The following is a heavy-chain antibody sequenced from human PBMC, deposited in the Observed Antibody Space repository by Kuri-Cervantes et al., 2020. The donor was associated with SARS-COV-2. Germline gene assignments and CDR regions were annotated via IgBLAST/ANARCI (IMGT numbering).Heavy chain of an antibody. Sequence: GSLRLSCTVSGGSISSYYWGWIRQPPGKGLEWIGSIYHSGSTYYNPSLKSRVTISVDTSKNQFSLKLSSVTAADTALYFCASHLSLRAVFDYWGQGALVTVSS. CDR1: GGSISSYY. V-gene: IGHV4-38-2*02. J-gene: IGHJ4*02. D-gene: IGHD3-10*01. CDR2: IYHSGST. CDR3: ASHLSLRAVFDY.